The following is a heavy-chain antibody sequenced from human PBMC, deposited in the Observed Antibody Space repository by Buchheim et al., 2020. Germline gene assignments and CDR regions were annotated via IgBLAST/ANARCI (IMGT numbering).Heavy chain of an antibody. CDR1: GFTFSSYA. CDR3: AKDITYRDGYKTGFAFDI. CDR2: ISGSGGST. V-gene: IGHV3-23*01. J-gene: IGHJ3*02. Sequence: EVQLLESGGGLVQPGGSLRLSCAASGFTFSSYAMSWVRQAPGKGLEWVSAISGSGGSTYYADSVKGRFTISRDNSKNTLYLQMNSLGAEDTAVYYCAKDITYRDGYKTGFAFDIWGQGT. D-gene: IGHD5-24*01.